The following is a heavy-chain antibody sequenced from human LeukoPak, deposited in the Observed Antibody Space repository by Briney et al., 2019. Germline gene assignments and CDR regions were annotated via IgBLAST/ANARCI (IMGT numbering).Heavy chain of an antibody. CDR2: IYSSGST. CDR3: ARDPSGQNAFDI. CDR1: GFTVSSDY. V-gene: IGHV3-66*01. Sequence: GGSLRLSCAASGFTVSSDYMSWVRQAPGKGLEWVSVIYSSGSTYYAASVKGRFTISRDNSKNTLYLQMNSLRAEDTAVYYCARDPSGQNAFDIWGQGTMVTVSS. J-gene: IGHJ3*02. D-gene: IGHD6-25*01.